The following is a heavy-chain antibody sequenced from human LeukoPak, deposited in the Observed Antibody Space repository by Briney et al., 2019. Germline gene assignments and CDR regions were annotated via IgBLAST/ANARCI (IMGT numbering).Heavy chain of an antibody. CDR1: GFTFDDYA. V-gene: IGHV3-9*01. CDR2: ISWNSGSI. CDR3: AKDRYGDPYSEFDY. Sequence: GGSLRLSCAASGFTFDDYAMHWVRQAPGKGLEWVSGISWNSGSIGYADSVKGRFTISRDNAKNSLYLQMNSLRAEDTALYCCAKDRYGDPYSEFDYWGQGTLVTVSS. D-gene: IGHD4-17*01. J-gene: IGHJ4*02.